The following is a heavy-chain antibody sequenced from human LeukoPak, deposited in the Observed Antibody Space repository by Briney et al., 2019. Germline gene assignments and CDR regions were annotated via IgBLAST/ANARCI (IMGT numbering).Heavy chain of an antibody. J-gene: IGHJ4*02. D-gene: IGHD5-12*01. V-gene: IGHV3-21*01. CDR3: ARAMRSGYDY. Sequence: GGSLRLSCAASGFTFTTYTMNWVRQAPGKGLEWVSSISSGSGHIYYADSMKGRFTISRDNAENSLYLQMNSLRDEDTAVYYCARAMRSGYDYWGQGTLVTVSS. CDR1: GFTFTTYT. CDR2: ISSGSGHI.